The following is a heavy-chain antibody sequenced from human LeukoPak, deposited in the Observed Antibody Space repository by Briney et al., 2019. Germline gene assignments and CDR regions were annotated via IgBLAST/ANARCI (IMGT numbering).Heavy chain of an antibody. CDR1: GFTVSSNY. CDR3: ARIDNYYDSSGYSYFDY. CDR2: IKQDGSEK. D-gene: IGHD3-22*01. Sequence: GGSLRLSCAASGFTVSSNYMSWVRQAPGKGLEWVANIKQDGSEKYYVDSVKGRFTISRDNAKNSLYLQMNSLRAEDTAVYYCARIDNYYDSSGYSYFDYWGQGTLVTVSS. J-gene: IGHJ4*02. V-gene: IGHV3-7*01.